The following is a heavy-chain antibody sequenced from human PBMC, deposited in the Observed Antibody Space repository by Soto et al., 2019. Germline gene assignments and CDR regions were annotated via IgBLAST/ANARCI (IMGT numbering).Heavy chain of an antibody. CDR3: AKDKSYYDFWSGYPDPYYYYGMDV. CDR1: GFTFSSYG. J-gene: IGHJ6*02. Sequence: GGSLRLSCAASGFTFSSYGMHWVRQAPGKGLEWVAVISYDGSNKYYADSVKGRFTISRDNSKNTLYLQMNSLRAEDTAVYYCAKDKSYYDFWSGYPDPYYYYGMDVWGQGTTVTVSS. D-gene: IGHD3-3*01. V-gene: IGHV3-30*18. CDR2: ISYDGSNK.